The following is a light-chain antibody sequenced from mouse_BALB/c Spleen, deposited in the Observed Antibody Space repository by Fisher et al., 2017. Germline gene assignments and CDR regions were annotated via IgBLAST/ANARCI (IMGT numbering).Light chain of an antibody. Sequence: IVMTQSPAIMSASPGEKVTMTCSASSSISYMHWYQQKPGSSPRLLIYDTSNLASGVPVRFSGSGSGTSYSLTISRMEAEDAATYYCQQWSSYPFTFGSGTKLEIK. J-gene: IGKJ4*01. V-gene: IGKV4-55*01. CDR3: QQWSSYPFT. CDR1: SSISY. CDR2: DTS.